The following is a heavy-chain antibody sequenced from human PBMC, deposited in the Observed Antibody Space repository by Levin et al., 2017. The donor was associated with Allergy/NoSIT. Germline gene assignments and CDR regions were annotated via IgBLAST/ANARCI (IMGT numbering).Heavy chain of an antibody. Sequence: GESLKISCKASGYTFSSYGISWVRQAPGQGLEWMGWISVYNGKTNFAQKFQGRVTMTTDTSTSTAYMELRSLRSDDTAVFYCARWVAVTGTMRGLFDYWGQGTLVTVSS. V-gene: IGHV1-18*01. CDR1: GYTFSSYG. CDR3: ARWVAVTGTMRGLFDY. D-gene: IGHD6-19*01. CDR2: ISVYNGKT. J-gene: IGHJ4*02.